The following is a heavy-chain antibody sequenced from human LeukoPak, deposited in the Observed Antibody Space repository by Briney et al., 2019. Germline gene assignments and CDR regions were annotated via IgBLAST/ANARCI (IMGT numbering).Heavy chain of an antibody. CDR3: ARVHDYGLTNWFDP. J-gene: IGHJ5*02. CDR1: GFTFSSYS. Sequence: PGGSLRLSCAASGFTFSSYSMNWVRQAPGKGLEWVSYISSSSAYIYYAESVKGRFTISRDNAKNSVYLQMNSLRAEDTAVYYCARVHDYGLTNWFDPWGQGTLVTVSS. D-gene: IGHD4-17*01. V-gene: IGHV3-21*05. CDR2: ISSSSAYI.